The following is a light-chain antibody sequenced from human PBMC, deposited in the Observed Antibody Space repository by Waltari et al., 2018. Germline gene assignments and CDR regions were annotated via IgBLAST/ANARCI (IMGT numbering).Light chain of an antibody. J-gene: IGKJ1*01. CDR3: QHYVRLPAT. CDR1: QSVSRT. CDR2: GAS. V-gene: IGKV3-20*01. Sequence: LTCRASQSVSRTLAGYQQKPGQAPKLLSYGASIRATGIPDRFTGSGSGTDFSLTISSLEPEDFAIYFCQHYVRLPATFGQGSKVEIK.